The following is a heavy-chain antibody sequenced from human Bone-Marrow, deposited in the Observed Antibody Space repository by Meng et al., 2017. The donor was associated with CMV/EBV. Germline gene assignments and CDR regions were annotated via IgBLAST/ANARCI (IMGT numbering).Heavy chain of an antibody. V-gene: IGHV3-7*03. CDR3: AKDPPLQAAAVTADWFVP. D-gene: IGHD6-13*01. Sequence: GESLKISCAASGFTFSSYWMSWVRQAPGKGLEWVANIKQDGSEKYYVDSVKGRFTISRDNSKNTLYLQMNSLRAEDTAVYYCAKDPPLQAAAVTADWFVPWGQGTLVTVSS. CDR1: GFTFSSYW. CDR2: IKQDGSEK. J-gene: IGHJ5*02.